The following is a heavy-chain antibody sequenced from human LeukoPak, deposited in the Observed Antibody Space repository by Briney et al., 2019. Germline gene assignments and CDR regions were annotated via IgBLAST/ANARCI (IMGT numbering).Heavy chain of an antibody. D-gene: IGHD3-10*01. CDR1: GYTFTGYY. CDR3: AREERNYYGSGSYAFDY. CDR2: INPNSGGT. V-gene: IGHV1-2*02. J-gene: IGHJ4*02. Sequence: EASVKVSCKASGYTFTGYYMHWVRQAPGQGLEWMGWINPNSGGTNYAQKFQGRVTMTRDMSISTAYMELSRLRSDDTAVYYCAREERNYYGSGSYAFDYWGQGTLVTVSS.